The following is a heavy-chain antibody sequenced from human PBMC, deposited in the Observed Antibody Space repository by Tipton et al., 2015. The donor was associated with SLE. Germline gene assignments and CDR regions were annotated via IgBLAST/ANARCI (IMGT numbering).Heavy chain of an antibody. V-gene: IGHV4-39*07. J-gene: IGHJ5*02. CDR2: IYYSGST. CDR3: ARDSEVGYYASGSPNWFDP. Sequence: TLSLTCTVSGGSISSSSYYWGWIRQPPGKGLEWIGSIYYSGSTYHNPSLKSRVTISVDTSKNQFSLKLSSVTAADTAVYYCARDSEVGYYASGSPNWFDPWGQGTLVTVSS. D-gene: IGHD3-10*01. CDR1: GGSISSSSYY.